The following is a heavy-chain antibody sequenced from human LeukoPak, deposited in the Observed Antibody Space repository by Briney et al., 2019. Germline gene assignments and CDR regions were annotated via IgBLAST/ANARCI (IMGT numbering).Heavy chain of an antibody. D-gene: IGHD5-24*01. J-gene: IGHJ4*02. CDR1: GGSISSYY. Sequence: SETLSLTCTVSGGSISSYYWSWIRQPPWKRLEWIGYIYYSGSTNYNPSLKSRVTISVDTSKNQFSLKLSSVTAADTAVYYCARVRDGYNPYYFDYWGQGTLVTVSS. CDR2: IYYSGST. CDR3: ARVRDGYNPYYFDY. V-gene: IGHV4-59*01.